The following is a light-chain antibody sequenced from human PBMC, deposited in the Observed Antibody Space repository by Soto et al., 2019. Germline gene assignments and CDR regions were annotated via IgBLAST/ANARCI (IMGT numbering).Light chain of an antibody. V-gene: IGLV2-14*01. Sequence: SVLTQPASVSGSPGQSITISCTGTSSDVGGYNYVSWYQQHPDNAPKLMIYDVSNRPSGVSNRFSGSKSGNTASLTISALQAEFLSDYYCCSYTSHNTYLFSTGP. J-gene: IGLJ1*01. CDR2: DVS. CDR3: CSYTSHNTYL. CDR1: SSDVGGYNY.